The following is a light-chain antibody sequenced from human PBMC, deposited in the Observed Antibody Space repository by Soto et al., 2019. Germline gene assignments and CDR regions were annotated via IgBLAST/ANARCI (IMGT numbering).Light chain of an antibody. CDR3: TAWDDSLNGMI. J-gene: IGLJ2*01. V-gene: IGLV1-44*01. CDR1: SSNIGSNN. CDR2: SNN. Sequence: QSVLTQAPSASGTPGQRVTISCSGSSSNIGSNNVNWYQQVPGTAPKFLIYSNNQRPSGVPDRFSGSKSGTSGSLAISGLQSEDEADYYCTAWDDSLNGMIFGGGTKVTVL.